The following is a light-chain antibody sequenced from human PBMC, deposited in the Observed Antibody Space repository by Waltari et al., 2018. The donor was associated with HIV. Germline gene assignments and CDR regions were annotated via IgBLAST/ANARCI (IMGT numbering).Light chain of an antibody. Sequence: SSELTKDPAVSVDLGQTVRVTCQGDSLTKSYASWFQRKPGQAPLLVIYGKNKRPSGSPDRFSGSDSCITSSLTITGAQAEDEADYFCYSRDTNGDHWVFGGGTNVTVL. CDR1: SLTKSY. CDR2: GKN. J-gene: IGLJ3*02. V-gene: IGLV3-19*01. CDR3: YSRDTNGDHWV.